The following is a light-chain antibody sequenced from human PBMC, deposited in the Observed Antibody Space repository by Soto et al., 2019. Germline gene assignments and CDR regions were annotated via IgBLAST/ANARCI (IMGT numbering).Light chain of an antibody. CDR2: AAS. V-gene: IGKV1-6*01. CDR3: LQDYDFRT. Sequence: AIQLTQSPSSLSASVGDRVTITCRASQGISSYLAWYQQKPEKAPKLLIYAASTLQSGVPSRFSGSGSGTDFTLTISSLQPEDFATYYCLQDYDFRTFGQGTKVEVK. CDR1: QGISSY. J-gene: IGKJ1*01.